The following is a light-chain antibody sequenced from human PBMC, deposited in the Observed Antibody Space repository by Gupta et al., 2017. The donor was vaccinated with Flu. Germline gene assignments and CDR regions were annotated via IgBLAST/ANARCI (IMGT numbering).Light chain of an antibody. CDR3: QQRSNWPPLT. CDR1: ESISTY. V-gene: IGKV3-11*01. CDR2: DAS. Sequence: EMVLTPSPVTLSLSPGERATLSCRASESISTYLAWYQQKPGQAPRLLIYDASNRATGIPVRSSGSGSWTDFTLTISSLHPEDFAVYYCQQRSNWPPLTFGGGTKVEI. J-gene: IGKJ4*01.